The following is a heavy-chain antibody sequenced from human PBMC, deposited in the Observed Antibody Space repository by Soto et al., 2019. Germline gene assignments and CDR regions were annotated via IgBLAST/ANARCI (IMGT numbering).Heavy chain of an antibody. CDR2: IYHSGST. CDR1: GGSISSSGYY. J-gene: IGHJ4*02. D-gene: IGHD5-12*01. CDR3: AAGGGLPRYY. V-gene: IGHV4-30-2*01. Sequence: QLQLQESGSGLVKRSQTLSLTCAVSGGSISSSGYYWRWIRQPPGKGLEWIGYIYHSGSTYYNPSLKSRVTISVDRSKNQFSLKLSSVTAADTAVYYCAAGGGLPRYYWGQGTLVTVSS.